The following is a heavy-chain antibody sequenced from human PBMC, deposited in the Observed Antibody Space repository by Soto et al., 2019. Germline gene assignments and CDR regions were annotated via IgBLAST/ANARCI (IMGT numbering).Heavy chain of an antibody. J-gene: IGHJ6*02. V-gene: IGHV4-59*01. Sequence: SETQSLTCTVSGGSISSYYWSWIRQPPGKGLEWIGYMYNTGSTIYNPSLKSRVTISVDTSKNQFSLKLNSVTAADTAVYYCARDLWGYCGADCYPLDVWGQGTTVT. CDR2: MYNTGST. D-gene: IGHD2-21*02. CDR3: ARDLWGYCGADCYPLDV. CDR1: GGSISSYY.